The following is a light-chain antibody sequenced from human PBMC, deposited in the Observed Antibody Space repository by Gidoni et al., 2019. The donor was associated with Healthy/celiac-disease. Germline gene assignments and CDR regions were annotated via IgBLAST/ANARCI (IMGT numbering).Light chain of an antibody. CDR2: SNN. V-gene: IGLV1-44*01. CDR1: SSNIGSNT. CDR3: AAWDASLNGL. Sequence: QSVLTQPPSASGTPGQRVTISCSGSSSNIGSNTVNWSQQLPGTAPKLLIYSNNQRPSGVPDRFSGSKSGTSASLAISGLQSEDEADYYCAAWDASLNGLFGGGTKLTVL. J-gene: IGLJ2*01.